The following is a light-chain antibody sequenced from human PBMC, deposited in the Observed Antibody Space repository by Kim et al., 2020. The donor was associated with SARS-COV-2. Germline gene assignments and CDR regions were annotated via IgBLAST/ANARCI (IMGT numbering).Light chain of an antibody. CDR1: SRGVGGYNY. Sequence: GPSVSISCTGTSRGVGGYNYFPRYPPHPGKAPKLLICEVTKRPSGVPDRFSGSKSGNTASLTVSGLQAEDEADYYCSSYADSNRVVFGGGNQLTVL. V-gene: IGLV2-8*01. CDR3: SSYADSNRVV. J-gene: IGLJ2*01. CDR2: EVT.